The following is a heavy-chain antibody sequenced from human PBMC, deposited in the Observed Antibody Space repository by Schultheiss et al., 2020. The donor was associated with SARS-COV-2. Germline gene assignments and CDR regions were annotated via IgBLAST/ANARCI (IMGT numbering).Heavy chain of an antibody. V-gene: IGHV1-2*06. D-gene: IGHD6-13*01. Sequence: ASVKVSCKASGYTFTGYYMHWVRQAPGQGLEWMGRINPNSGGTNYAQKFQGRVTMTRDTSISTAYMELSRLRSDDTAVYYCARSVGSSWYDFDYWGQGTLVTVSS. J-gene: IGHJ4*02. CDR1: GYTFTGYY. CDR3: ARSVGSSWYDFDY. CDR2: INPNSGGT.